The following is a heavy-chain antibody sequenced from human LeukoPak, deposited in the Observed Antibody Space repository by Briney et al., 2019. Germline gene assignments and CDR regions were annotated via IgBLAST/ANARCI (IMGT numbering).Heavy chain of an antibody. CDR2: ISSSGSTI. J-gene: IGHJ4*02. CDR3: ARDSSGYHDFDY. Sequence: PGGSLRLSCAASGFTFSNAWMSWVRQAPGKGLEWVSYISSSGSTIYYADSVKGRFTISRDNAKNSLYLQMNSLRAEDTAVYYCARDSSGYHDFDYWGQGTLVTVSS. V-gene: IGHV3-11*04. D-gene: IGHD3-22*01. CDR1: GFTFSNAW.